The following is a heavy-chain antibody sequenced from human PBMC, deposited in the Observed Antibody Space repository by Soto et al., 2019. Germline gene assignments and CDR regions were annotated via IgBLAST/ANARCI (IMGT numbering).Heavy chain of an antibody. CDR1: GFTFSDYY. CDR3: AREFNGDPVIVAAARGGYLDS. CDR2: ITSSGSTI. J-gene: IGHJ5*01. D-gene: IGHD2-15*01. Sequence: PGGSLRLSCAASGFTFSDYYMSWIRQAPGKGLEWISYITSSGSTIYYADSVKGRFTTSRDNAKNSLYLQMNSLGADDSAMYYCAREFNGDPVIVAAARGGYLDSWGQGHLVTVSS. V-gene: IGHV3-11*01.